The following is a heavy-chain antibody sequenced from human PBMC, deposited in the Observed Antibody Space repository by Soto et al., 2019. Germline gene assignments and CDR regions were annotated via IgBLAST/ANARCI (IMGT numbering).Heavy chain of an antibody. D-gene: IGHD3-10*01. Sequence: QVQLVQSGAEVKKPGSSVKVSCKTSGVSFNNNGIGWVRQAPGHGLEWLGGVSPPFRTSNYTRKFQGRMSITADPSTGTVNMELSSLTSEDTAQYYCARGLDYGTGSYSPYGMDVWGQGTRVTVSS. CDR3: ARGLDYGTGSYSPYGMDV. J-gene: IGHJ6*02. CDR2: VSPPFRTS. CDR1: GVSFNNNG. V-gene: IGHV1-69*01.